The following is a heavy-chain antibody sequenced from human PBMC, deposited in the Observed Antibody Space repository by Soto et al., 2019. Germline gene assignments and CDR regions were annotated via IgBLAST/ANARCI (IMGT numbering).Heavy chain of an antibody. CDR1: GSSIRHVY. CDR2: IFRSGNA. J-gene: IGHJ4*01. CDR3: ARAHAPTLPFDY. Sequence: SETLSLTCTVSGSSIRHVYWSWIRQAPGKGLEWIGFIFRSGNAKYNPSLKSRVTISVDTSKNQFSLSLDSVTAADTAVYFCARAHAPTLPFDYWGQGTLVTVSS. V-gene: IGHV4-59*01. D-gene: IGHD2-15*01.